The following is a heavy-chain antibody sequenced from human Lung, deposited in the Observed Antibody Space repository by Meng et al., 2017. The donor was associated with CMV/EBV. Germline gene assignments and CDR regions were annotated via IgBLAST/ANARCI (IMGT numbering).Heavy chain of an antibody. Sequence: GGSLRLXCAVSGFIVSTKYMSWVRQAPGKGLEWVSTIYSGGNTYSADSVKGRFTISRDNSKNILYLQMKGLTAEDTAVYYCATEPGYSSAWDNWGQGTPGTVSS. V-gene: IGHV3-53*01. D-gene: IGHD2-15*01. CDR3: ATEPGYSSAWDN. CDR1: GFIVSTKY. J-gene: IGHJ4*02. CDR2: IYSGGNT.